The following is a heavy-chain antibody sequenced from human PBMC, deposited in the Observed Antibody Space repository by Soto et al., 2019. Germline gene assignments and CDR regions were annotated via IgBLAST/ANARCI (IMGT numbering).Heavy chain of an antibody. CDR3: ARGRRVGTSIFD. J-gene: IGHJ4*02. CDR1: SGSFSGYY. D-gene: IGHD1-26*01. CDR2: INHSGST. Sequence: QVQLQQWGAGLLKPSETLSLTCAVYSGSFSGYYWSWIRQPPGKGLEWIGEINHSGSTNYNPSLKSRVTISVDTSKNQFSLKLSSVTAADTAVYYCARGRRVGTSIFDWGQGTLVTVSS. V-gene: IGHV4-34*01.